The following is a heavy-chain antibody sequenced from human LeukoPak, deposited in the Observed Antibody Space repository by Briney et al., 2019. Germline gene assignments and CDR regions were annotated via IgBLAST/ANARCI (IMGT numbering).Heavy chain of an antibody. V-gene: IGHV3-53*01. CDR1: GFIVSSYY. J-gene: IGHJ4*02. Sequence: GGSLRLSCAASGFIVSSYYISWVRQAPGKGLEWVSVIYSGGSTYYADSVKGRFTISRDNSKNTLYLQMNSLRAEDTAVYYCASTTTVTTPPRVTAIARFDYWGQGTLVTVSS. D-gene: IGHD4-17*01. CDR3: ASTTTVTTPPRVTAIARFDY. CDR2: IYSGGST.